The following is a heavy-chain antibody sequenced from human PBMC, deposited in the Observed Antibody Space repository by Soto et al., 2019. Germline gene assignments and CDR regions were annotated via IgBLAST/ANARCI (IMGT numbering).Heavy chain of an antibody. CDR3: ARVGDYDDYYYYGMDV. Sequence: SETLSLTCSVSGGSISNSRDYWGWIRQPPGKGLEWIATIYYSGKTYYNPSLKSRVTISVDTSKNQFSLKLSSVTAADTAVYYCARVGDYDDYYYYGMDVWGQGTTVTVSS. CDR1: GGSISNSRDY. D-gene: IGHD4-17*01. CDR2: IYYSGKT. V-gene: IGHV4-39*07. J-gene: IGHJ6*02.